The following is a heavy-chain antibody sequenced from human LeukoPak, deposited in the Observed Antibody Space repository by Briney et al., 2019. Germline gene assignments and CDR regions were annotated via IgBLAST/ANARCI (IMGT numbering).Heavy chain of an antibody. Sequence: GGSLRLSCAASGFTFSSYSMSWVRQAPGKGLEWVSAIGNSGDNTYYADSVEGRFTISRDNSKNTLYLQMNSLRAEDTAIYHCARRLGYCSRTSCYVAPFDYWGQGTLVTVSS. V-gene: IGHV3-23*01. CDR1: GFTFSSYS. CDR2: IGNSGDNT. D-gene: IGHD2-2*01. CDR3: ARRLGYCSRTSCYVAPFDY. J-gene: IGHJ4*02.